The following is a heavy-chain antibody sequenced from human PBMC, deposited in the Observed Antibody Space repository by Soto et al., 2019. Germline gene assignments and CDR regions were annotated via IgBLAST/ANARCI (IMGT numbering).Heavy chain of an antibody. Sequence: ASVKVSCKASGYTFTSYGISWVRQAPGQVLEWMGWISAYNGNTNYAQKLQGRVTMTTDTSTSTAYMELSSVTAADTAVYYCAKSTTMFTPTGPHNWFDPWGQGTLVTVSS. CDR3: AKSTTMFTPTGPHNWFDP. J-gene: IGHJ5*02. CDR1: GYTFTSYG. D-gene: IGHD3-10*02. V-gene: IGHV1-18*01. CDR2: ISAYNGNT.